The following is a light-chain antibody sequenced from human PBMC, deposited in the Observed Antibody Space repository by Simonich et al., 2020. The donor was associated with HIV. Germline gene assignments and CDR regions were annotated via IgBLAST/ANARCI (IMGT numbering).Light chain of an antibody. V-gene: IGKV3-15*01. CDR2: GAA. Sequence: EIVLTQSPGTLSLSPGERATLSCRASQSVSSSYLTWHQHKPGQAPRLIIYGAATRATATPDRFSGGGAGTEFTLTISSMQSEDFAVYYCQQYNDWPTWTFGQGTKVEIK. CDR1: QSVSSSY. CDR3: QQYNDWPTWT. J-gene: IGKJ1*01.